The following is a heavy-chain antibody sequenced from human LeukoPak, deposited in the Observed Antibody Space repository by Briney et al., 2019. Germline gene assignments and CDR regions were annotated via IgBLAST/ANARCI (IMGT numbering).Heavy chain of an antibody. Sequence: GGSLRLSCVVSGFSVSNYAMSWVRQAAGKGLEWVSGITTVADSYYRDSVEGRFTTSRDNSKNILYLQMNSLRAEDTAIYYCGKVVTTWAFDIWGQGTMVTVSS. D-gene: IGHD4-17*01. CDR1: GFSVSNYA. CDR3: GKVVTTWAFDI. CDR2: ITTVADS. V-gene: IGHV3-23*01. J-gene: IGHJ3*02.